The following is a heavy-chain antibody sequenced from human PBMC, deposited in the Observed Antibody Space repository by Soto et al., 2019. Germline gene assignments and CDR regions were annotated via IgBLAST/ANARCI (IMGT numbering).Heavy chain of an antibody. J-gene: IGHJ5*02. V-gene: IGHV4-31*03. CDR2: IYYSGST. Sequence: SETLSLTCTVSGGSISSGGYYWSWIRQHPRKGLEWIGYIYYSGSTYYNTSLKSRVTISVDTSNNQFSLKLSSVTAADTAVYYCARGSVVLMVYAITNWFDPWGQGTLVTVSS. CDR3: ARGSVVLMVYAITNWFDP. CDR1: GGSISSGGYY. D-gene: IGHD2-8*01.